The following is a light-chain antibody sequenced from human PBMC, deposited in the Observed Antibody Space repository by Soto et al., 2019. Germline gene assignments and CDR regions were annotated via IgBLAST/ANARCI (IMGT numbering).Light chain of an antibody. CDR3: QHYNTYPWT. CDR1: QSISSW. CDR2: KAS. Sequence: DIQITQSPSILSASVGDRVTIPCRASQSISSWLAWYQQKPGKAPNLLIHKASHLESGVPSRFRGSGSGTEFTLTISSLQPGDFETYYCQHYNTYPWTFGQGTKVDI. J-gene: IGKJ1*01. V-gene: IGKV1-5*03.